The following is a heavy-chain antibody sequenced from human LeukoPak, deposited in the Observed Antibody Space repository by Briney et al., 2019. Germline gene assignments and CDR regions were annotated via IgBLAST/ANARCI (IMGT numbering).Heavy chain of an antibody. V-gene: IGHV4-4*02. CDR2: IYHSGST. CDR1: GGSISSSNW. Sequence: MASETLSLACAVSGGSISSSNWGSGGRQPPGQGLGWIGEIYHSGSTNYNPSLKGRVTISVDKSKNQFSLKLSSVTAADTAVYYCARDVRYCSSTSCYSLFNYWGQGTLVTVSS. CDR3: ARDVRYCSSTSCYSLFNY. J-gene: IGHJ4*02. D-gene: IGHD2-2*01.